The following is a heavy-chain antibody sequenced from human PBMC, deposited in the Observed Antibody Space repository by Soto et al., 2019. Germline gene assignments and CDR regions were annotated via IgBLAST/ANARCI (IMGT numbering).Heavy chain of an antibody. CDR1: GGSISSANW. Sequence: WETLSLTCAGSGGSISSANWWTWVRQPPGKGLEWIGEIYHGGSTSYNPSLKSRVTLSLDKFKNHFSLNLTSVTAADTAVYYCARLSFSYGVDVWGQGTTVTVSS. CDR3: ARLSFSYGVDV. V-gene: IGHV4-4*02. CDR2: IYHGGST. J-gene: IGHJ6*02.